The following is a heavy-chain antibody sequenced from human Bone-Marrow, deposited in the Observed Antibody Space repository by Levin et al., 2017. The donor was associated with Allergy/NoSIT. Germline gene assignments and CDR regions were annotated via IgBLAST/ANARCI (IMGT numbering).Heavy chain of an antibody. CDR2: IRSKTYGGTT. V-gene: IGHV3-49*03. Sequence: GGSLRLSCTASGFTFGHYGVSWFRQAPGKGLEWLRFIRSKTYGGTTDYAASVKGRFNISRDDSKSIAYLQMNSLKIEDTAVYYCTRHFLTGYTNLFGMDVWGQGTTVTVSS. CDR3: TRHFLTGYTNLFGMDV. J-gene: IGHJ6*02. D-gene: IGHD3/OR15-3a*01. CDR1: GFTFGHYG.